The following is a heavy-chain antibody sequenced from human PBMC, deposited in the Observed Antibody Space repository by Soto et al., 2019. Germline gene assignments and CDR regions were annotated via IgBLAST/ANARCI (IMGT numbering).Heavy chain of an antibody. CDR2: IKSKIDGGTT. J-gene: IGHJ5*02. CDR3: TTDRFS. V-gene: IGHV3-15*01. Sequence: EVQLVESGGGLVEPGGSLRLSCAVSGFTVSNDWMSWVRQAPGKGLEWVGRIKSKIDGGTTDYIAPVKGRFTISRDDSNNTLYLQMNSLRVEDAAVYYCTTDRFSWGQGGLVTVSS. CDR1: GFTVSNDW.